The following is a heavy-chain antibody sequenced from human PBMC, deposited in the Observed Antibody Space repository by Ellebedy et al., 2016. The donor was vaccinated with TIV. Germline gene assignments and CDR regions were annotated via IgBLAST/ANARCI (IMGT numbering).Heavy chain of an antibody. J-gene: IGHJ4*02. CDR1: GFTFGSNL. V-gene: IGHV3-7*01. CDR3: ARDKIEGPTHYDY. CDR2: IKQDGSEK. D-gene: IGHD1-26*01. Sequence: GESLKISCADCGFTFGSNLMHWVPEAPGKGLEWVANIKQDGSEKYYVDSVKGRFSISRDNAKNSLYVQMNSLRAEDTAVYYCARDKIEGPTHYDYWGQGILVTVSS.